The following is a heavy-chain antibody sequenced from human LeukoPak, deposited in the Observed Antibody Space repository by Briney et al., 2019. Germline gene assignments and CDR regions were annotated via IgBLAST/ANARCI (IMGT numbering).Heavy chain of an antibody. J-gene: IGHJ4*02. CDR1: GYTFTSYG. CDR3: ATDGDGSAFDFDY. CDR2: ISAYNGNT. V-gene: IGHV1-18*04. D-gene: IGHD3-10*01. Sequence: ASVKVSCKASGYTFTSYGSSWVRQAPEQGLEWMVWISAYNGNTNYAQKHQARVTMTTDTSTSTAYMELRSLRSDDTAVYYCATDGDGSAFDFDYWGQGTLVTVSS.